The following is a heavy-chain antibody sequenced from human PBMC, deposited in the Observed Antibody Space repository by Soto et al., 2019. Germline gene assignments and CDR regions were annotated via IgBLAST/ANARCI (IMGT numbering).Heavy chain of an antibody. J-gene: IGHJ5*02. V-gene: IGHV1-2*02. CDR3: ARVTLKAGNWVDP. CDR2: INPNSRGT. CDR1: GYTFTDYF. Sequence: QVQLVQSGAEVKKPGASVKVSCKASGYTFTDYFIHWVRQAPGQGFEWMGWINPNSRGTNYAPKFQGRVTMTMDTSNSTAYMELRGLRSDDTAVYYCARVTLKAGNWVDPWGQGTLVTVSS.